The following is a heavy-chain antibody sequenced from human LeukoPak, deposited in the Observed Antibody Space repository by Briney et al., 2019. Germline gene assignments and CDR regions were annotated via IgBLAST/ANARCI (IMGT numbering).Heavy chain of an antibody. CDR3: AKEDTAMVNLGYYGMDV. J-gene: IGHJ6*02. CDR1: GFTFSSYG. V-gene: IGHV3-30*18. Sequence: GGSLRLSCAASGFTFSSYGMHWVRQAPGKGLEWVAVISYDGSNKYYADSVKGRFTISRDNAKNSLYLQMNSLRAEDTALYYCAKEDTAMVNLGYYGMDVWGQGTTVTVSS. D-gene: IGHD5-18*01. CDR2: ISYDGSNK.